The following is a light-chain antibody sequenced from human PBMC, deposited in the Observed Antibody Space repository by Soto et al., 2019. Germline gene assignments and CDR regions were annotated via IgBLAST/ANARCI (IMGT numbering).Light chain of an antibody. Sequence: DIQMTQSPSSLSASVGDRVTITCRASQSISSYLNWYQQKPGKAPKLLIYAASSLQSGVPSRFRRSGCGKDFTVTISSLQPEDFATYYCQQSYSTLWTFGQGTKVEIK. CDR2: AAS. V-gene: IGKV1-39*01. J-gene: IGKJ1*01. CDR1: QSISSY. CDR3: QQSYSTLWT.